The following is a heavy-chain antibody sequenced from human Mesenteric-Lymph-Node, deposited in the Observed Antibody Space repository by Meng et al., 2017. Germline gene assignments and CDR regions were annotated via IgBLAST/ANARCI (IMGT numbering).Heavy chain of an antibody. CDR3: AGTYYDILTGYHQTYHFDY. D-gene: IGHD3-9*01. J-gene: IGHJ4*02. CDR2: IIPIFGTA. V-gene: IGHV1-69*13. Sequence: SVKVSCKASGGTFSSYAISWVRQATGQGLEWMGGIIPIFGTANYAQKFQGRVTITADESTSTAYMELSSLRSEDTDVYYCAGTYYDILTGYHQTYHFDYWGQGTLVTVSS. CDR1: GGTFSSYA.